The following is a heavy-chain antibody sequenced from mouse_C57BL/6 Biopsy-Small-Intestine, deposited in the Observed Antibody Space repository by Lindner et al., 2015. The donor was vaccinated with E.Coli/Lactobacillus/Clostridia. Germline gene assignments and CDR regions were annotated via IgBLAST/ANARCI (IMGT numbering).Heavy chain of an antibody. CDR3: ARYDYGSSLAMDY. V-gene: IGHV3-6*01. Sequence: NPSLKNRISITRDTSKNQFFLKLNSVTTEDTATYYCARYDYGSSLAMDYWGQGTSVTVSS. D-gene: IGHD1-1*01. J-gene: IGHJ4*01.